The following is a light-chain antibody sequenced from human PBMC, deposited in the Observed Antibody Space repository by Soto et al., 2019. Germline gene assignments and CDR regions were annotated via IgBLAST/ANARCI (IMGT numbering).Light chain of an antibody. J-gene: IGLJ2*01. Sequence: QSVLTQPPSASGSPGQSVTISCTGTSSDVGDYNYVSWYQQHPGKAPQLMIYEVSKRPSVVPDRFSASQAGNTASLTVSGIQGEEEADYYCRSYAGSKNLSFGGGT. CDR2: EVS. CDR1: SSDVGDYNY. V-gene: IGLV2-8*01. CDR3: RSYAGSKNLS.